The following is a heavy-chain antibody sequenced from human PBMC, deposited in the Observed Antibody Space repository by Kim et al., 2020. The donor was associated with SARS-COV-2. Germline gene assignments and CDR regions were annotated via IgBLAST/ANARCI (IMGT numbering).Heavy chain of an antibody. D-gene: IGHD6-19*01. CDR2: FFYSGST. V-gene: IGHV4-39*01. J-gene: IGHJ4*02. CDR3: ARHDQQWLVGANFDC. Sequence: SETLSLTCIASGGSISSSSYYWGWIRQPPGKGLEWIGSFFYSGSTYYNPSLKSRVTIFVDTSKNQFSLKLRSVTAADTAVYYCARHDQQWLVGANFDCWGQGTLVTVSS. CDR1: GGSISSSSYY.